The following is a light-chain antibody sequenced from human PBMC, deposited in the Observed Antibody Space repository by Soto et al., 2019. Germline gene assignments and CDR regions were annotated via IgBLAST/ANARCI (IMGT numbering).Light chain of an antibody. J-gene: IGKJ2*01. CDR1: QSIGPA. V-gene: IGKV1-5*03. Sequence: DIQMTQSPSTLSASVGDRVTITCRASQSIGPALAWYQQKPGKAPNLLIYRASNLESGVPSRFSGSGSGTEFTLAISSLQPDDVATYYCQQYHIFLTFGQGTKLEIK. CDR3: QQYHIFLT. CDR2: RAS.